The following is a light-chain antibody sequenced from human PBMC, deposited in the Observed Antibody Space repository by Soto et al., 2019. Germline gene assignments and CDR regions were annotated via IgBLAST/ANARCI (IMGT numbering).Light chain of an antibody. CDR1: QSVSSY. J-gene: IGKJ5*01. CDR2: DAS. Sequence: ELVLTQSPGPLSLSPGERATLPCRASQSVSSYLAWYQQNPGQAPRLLSDDASNRATGIPARCSGSGSGTDFTRTISSLQPEDSAVYYCQVRTNWSIAFGRGTRVDIK. CDR3: QVRTNWSIA. V-gene: IGKV3-11*01.